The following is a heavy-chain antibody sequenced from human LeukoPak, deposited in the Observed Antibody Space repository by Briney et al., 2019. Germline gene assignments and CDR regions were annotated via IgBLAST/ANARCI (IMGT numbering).Heavy chain of an antibody. CDR2: IKHDGSGK. CDR3: ARDGYGGTFDY. D-gene: IGHD5-12*01. CDR1: AFTFNNYW. V-gene: IGHV3-7*04. J-gene: IGHJ4*02. Sequence: PGGSLRLSCAASAFTFNNYWMSWVRQAPGKGLEWVAYIKHDGSGKYYVDSVKGRFTISRDNSKNSLYLQMNSLRAEDTAVYYCARDGYGGTFDYWGQGSLVTVSS.